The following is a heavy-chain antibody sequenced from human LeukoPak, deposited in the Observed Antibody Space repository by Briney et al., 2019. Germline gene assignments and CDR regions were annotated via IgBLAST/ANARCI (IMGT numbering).Heavy chain of an antibody. CDR1: GYTFTSYY. D-gene: IGHD4-17*01. Sequence: GASVKVSFKASGYTFTSYYMHWLRQAPGQGLEWMGIINPNGGSTSFLQKFQGRVPMTRDTSTSTVYMELSSLRSEDTAVYYCARDYGDYVDWYFDRWGRGSLVSVSS. CDR3: ARDYGDYVDWYFDR. J-gene: IGHJ2*01. CDR2: INPNGGST. V-gene: IGHV1-46*01.